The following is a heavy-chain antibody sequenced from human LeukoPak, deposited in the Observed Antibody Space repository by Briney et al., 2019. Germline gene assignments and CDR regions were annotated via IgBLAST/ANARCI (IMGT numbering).Heavy chain of an antibody. CDR2: ISYDGSNK. Sequence: PGGSLRLSCAASGFTFSSYGMHWVRQAPGKGLEWVAVISYDGSNKYYADSVKGRFTISRDNSKNTLYLQMNSLRAEDTAVYYCAKDAGSGSYYPPYYYYGMDVWGQGTTVTVSS. J-gene: IGHJ6*02. V-gene: IGHV3-30*18. CDR1: GFTFSSYG. CDR3: AKDAGSGSYYPPYYYYGMDV. D-gene: IGHD3-10*01.